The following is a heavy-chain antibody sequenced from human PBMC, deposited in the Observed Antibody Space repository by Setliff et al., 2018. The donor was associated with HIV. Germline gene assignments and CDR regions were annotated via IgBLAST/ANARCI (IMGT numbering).Heavy chain of an antibody. CDR3: ARELAASGLGYFDS. D-gene: IGHD3-22*01. CDR2: IWYDGGKK. J-gene: IGHJ4*02. V-gene: IGHV3-33*01. Sequence: SLRLSCEASGFTFSVHGMHWVRQAPGKGLEWLAVIWYDGGKKYYADSVQGRFTISRDDSKNTLYLQMNSLRAEDTAAYYCARELAASGLGYFDSWGRGILVTVSS. CDR1: GFTFSVHG.